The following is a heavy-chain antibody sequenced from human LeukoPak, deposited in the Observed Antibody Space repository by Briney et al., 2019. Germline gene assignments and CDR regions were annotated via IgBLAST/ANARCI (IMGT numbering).Heavy chain of an antibody. D-gene: IGHD3-10*01. J-gene: IGHJ4*02. CDR3: ARDVWFGERNFDY. CDR2: ISAYNGNT. Sequence: ASVKASCKASGYTFKSYGISWVRQAPGQGLEWMGWISAYNGNTNYAQKLQGRVTMTTGTSTSTASMELRSLRSDDTAVYYCARDVWFGERNFDYWGQGTLVTVSS. V-gene: IGHV1-18*01. CDR1: GYTFKSYG.